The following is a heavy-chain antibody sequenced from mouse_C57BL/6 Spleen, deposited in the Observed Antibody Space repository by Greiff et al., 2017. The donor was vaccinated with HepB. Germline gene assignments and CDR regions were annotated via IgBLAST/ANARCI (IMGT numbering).Heavy chain of an antibody. CDR2: IYPGSGNT. V-gene: IGHV1-76*01. D-gene: IGHD1-1*01. CDR1: GYTFTDYY. J-gene: IGHJ2*01. CDR3: ARSSVVEYFDY. Sequence: VKLQQSGAELVRPGASVKLSCKASGYTFTDYYIHWVKQRPGQGLEWIARIYPGSGNTYYNEKFKGKATLTAEKSSSTAYMQLSSLTSEDSAVYFCARSSVVEYFDYWGQGTTLTVSS.